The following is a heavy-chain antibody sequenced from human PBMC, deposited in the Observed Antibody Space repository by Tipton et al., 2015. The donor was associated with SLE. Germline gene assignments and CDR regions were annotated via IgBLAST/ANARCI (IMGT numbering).Heavy chain of an antibody. CDR1: SGSVSSGSYY. Sequence: TLSLTCTVSSGSVSSGSYYWSWIRQPAGKGLEWIGYIYTSGSTNYNPSLKSRVTISVDTSKNQFSLKLTSVTAADTAVYYCARAPRRYDSSGYYFLLGPPPDYFDYWGQGTLVTVSS. CDR3: ARAPRRYDSSGYYFLLGPPPDYFDY. V-gene: IGHV4-61*10. J-gene: IGHJ4*02. D-gene: IGHD3-22*01. CDR2: IYTSGST.